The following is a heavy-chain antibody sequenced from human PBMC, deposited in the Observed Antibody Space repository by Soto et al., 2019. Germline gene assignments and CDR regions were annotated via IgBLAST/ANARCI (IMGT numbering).Heavy chain of an antibody. D-gene: IGHD6-13*01. V-gene: IGHV1-2*04. CDR3: ARVSIAAAGTHYYYMSV. Sequence: APEKVSCKASGHTFTGQYMHWVRQAPGQGLEWMGWINPNSGGTNYAQKFQGWVTMTRDTSISTAYMELSRLRSDDTAVYYCARVSIAAAGTHYYYMSVRGKGTSRTLSS. CDR2: INPNSGGT. CDR1: GHTFTGQY. J-gene: IGHJ6*03.